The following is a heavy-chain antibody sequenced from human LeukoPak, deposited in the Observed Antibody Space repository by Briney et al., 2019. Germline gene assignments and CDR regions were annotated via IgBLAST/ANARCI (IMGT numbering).Heavy chain of an antibody. Sequence: KPSETLSLTCTVSGGSISSYYWSWIRQPPGKGLEWIGYIYYSGSTNYNPSLKSRVTISVDTSKNQFSLKLSSVTAADTAVYYCARAKGQYSSSWYFDYWGQGTLVTVSS. CDR1: GGSISSYY. J-gene: IGHJ4*02. CDR3: ARAKGQYSSSWYFDY. V-gene: IGHV4-59*01. CDR2: IYYSGST. D-gene: IGHD6-13*01.